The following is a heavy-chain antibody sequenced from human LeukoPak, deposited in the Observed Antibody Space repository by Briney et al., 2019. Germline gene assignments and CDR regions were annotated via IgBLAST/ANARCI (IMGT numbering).Heavy chain of an antibody. CDR2: IDSDGTST. D-gene: IGHD3-10*01. Sequence: GGSLRLSCAASGFSFSGYWMYWVRHAPGKGLVWVSRIDSDGTSTTYADSVKGRFTISRGNAKNTLYLQMNSLRAEDTAVYYCARGVITMVRGVIINLEYFDYWGQGTLVTVSS. J-gene: IGHJ4*02. CDR3: ARGVITMVRGVIINLEYFDY. V-gene: IGHV3-74*03. CDR1: GFSFSGYW.